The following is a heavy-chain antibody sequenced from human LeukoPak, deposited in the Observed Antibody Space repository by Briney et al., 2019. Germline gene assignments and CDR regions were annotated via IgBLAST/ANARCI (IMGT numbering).Heavy chain of an antibody. CDR3: ARGGSDYDFWSGYRYNYYMDV. Sequence: VASVKVSCKASGGTFSSYAISWVRQAPGQGLEWMGGIIPIFGTANYAQKFQGRVTITTDESTGTAYMELSSLRSEDTAVYYCARGGSDYDFWSGYRYNYYMDVWGKGTTVTVSS. V-gene: IGHV1-69*05. D-gene: IGHD3-3*01. J-gene: IGHJ6*03. CDR2: IIPIFGTA. CDR1: GGTFSSYA.